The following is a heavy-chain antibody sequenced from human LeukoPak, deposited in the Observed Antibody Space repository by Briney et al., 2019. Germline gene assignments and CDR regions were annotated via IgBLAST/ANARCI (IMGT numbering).Heavy chain of an antibody. CDR2: ISVYNGNT. CDR3: ARSLHDSSGLDY. J-gene: IGHJ4*02. CDR1: GYTFISYG. D-gene: IGHD3-22*01. V-gene: IGHV1-18*01. Sequence: ASXKVSCKASGYTFISYGISWVRQAPGQGREWMGWISVYNGNTTYAQKLQGRVTMTTDTSTSTAYMELRSLRSDDTAVYYCARSLHDSSGLDYWGQGTLVTVSS.